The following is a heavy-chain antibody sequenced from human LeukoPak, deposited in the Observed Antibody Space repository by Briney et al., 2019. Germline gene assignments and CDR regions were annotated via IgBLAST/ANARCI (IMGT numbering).Heavy chain of an antibody. D-gene: IGHD5-24*01. J-gene: IGHJ4*02. CDR2: ISSGGDNR. V-gene: IGHV3-23*01. Sequence: GGSLRLSCVASGFTFSNYCMTWVRQAPGKGLEWVSVISSGGDNRFYADSVKGRFTISRDNYKNTFYLQMNSLRDEDTALYYCAKAGGGSGYNPLGYWGQGTLVTVSS. CDR1: GFTFSNYC. CDR3: AKAGGGSGYNPLGY.